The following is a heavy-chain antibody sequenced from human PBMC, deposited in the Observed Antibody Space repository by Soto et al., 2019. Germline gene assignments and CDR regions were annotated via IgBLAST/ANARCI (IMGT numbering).Heavy chain of an antibody. J-gene: IGHJ4*02. D-gene: IGHD2-15*01. V-gene: IGHV4-59*12. CDR2: IYYSGST. CDR3: AIGRGLECSGGSCYQNHSIDFDY. CDR1: GGSISSYY. Sequence: PSETLSLTCTVSGGSISSYYWSWIRQPPGKGLEWIGYIYYSGSTNYNPSLKSRVTISVDTSKNQFSLKLCSVTAADTAVYYCAIGRGLECSGGSCYQNHSIDFDYWGQGTLVPVSS.